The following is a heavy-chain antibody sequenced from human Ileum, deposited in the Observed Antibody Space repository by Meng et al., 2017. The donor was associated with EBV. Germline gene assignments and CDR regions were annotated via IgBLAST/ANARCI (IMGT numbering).Heavy chain of an antibody. CDR2: IQHSGST. J-gene: IGHJ4*02. D-gene: IGHD4-23*01. Sequence: QLQLQESGSGLVKPSQTLYLTCAVSGGSISSGGHSWSWIRQPPGKGLEWIGDIQHSGSTYYNPSLKSRVTISVDRSRNQFSLKLSSVTAADTAVYYCARAHPVVYFFDYWGQGTLVTVPS. CDR3: ARAHPVVYFFDY. V-gene: IGHV4-30-2*01. CDR1: GGSISSGGHS.